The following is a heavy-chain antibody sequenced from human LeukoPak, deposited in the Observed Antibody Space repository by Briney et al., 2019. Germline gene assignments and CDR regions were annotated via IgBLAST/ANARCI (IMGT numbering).Heavy chain of an antibody. J-gene: IGHJ4*02. D-gene: IGHD3-10*01. CDR3: ARDRDFESYYYGSGSYYRGEGFDY. Sequence: SETLSLTCAVYGGSFSGYYWSWIRQPAGKGLEWIGRIYTSGSTNYNPSLKSRVTISVDTSKNQFSLKLSSVTAANTAVYYCARDRDFESYYYGSGSYYRGEGFDYWGQGTLVTVSS. CDR1: GGSFSGYY. CDR2: IYTSGST. V-gene: IGHV4-4*07.